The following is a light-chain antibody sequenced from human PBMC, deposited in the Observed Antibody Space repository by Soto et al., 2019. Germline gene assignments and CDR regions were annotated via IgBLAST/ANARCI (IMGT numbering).Light chain of an antibody. Sequence: QSALTQPASVSGSHGQSITISCAGTSSDVGRYTYVSWYQQHPGRAPKLIIYDVYNRPSGVSTRFSGSKSGNTASPTISGLQAEDEADYYCTSYTSTSTPYVFGGGTKVTV. J-gene: IGLJ1*01. CDR2: DVY. V-gene: IGLV2-14*01. CDR1: SSDVGRYTY. CDR3: TSYTSTSTPYV.